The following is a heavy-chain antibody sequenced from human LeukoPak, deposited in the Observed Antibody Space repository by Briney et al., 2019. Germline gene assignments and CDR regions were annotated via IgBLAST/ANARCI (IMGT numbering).Heavy chain of an antibody. Sequence: GGSLRLSCAASGFTFSSYAMSWVRQAPGKGLEWVSAISGSGGSTYYADSVKGRFTISRDNSKNTLYLQMNSLRAEDTAVYYCARGASGWYEDYYYGMDVWGQGTTVTVSS. CDR3: ARGASGWYEDYYYGMDV. J-gene: IGHJ6*02. CDR1: GFTFSSYA. D-gene: IGHD6-19*01. V-gene: IGHV3-23*01. CDR2: ISGSGGST.